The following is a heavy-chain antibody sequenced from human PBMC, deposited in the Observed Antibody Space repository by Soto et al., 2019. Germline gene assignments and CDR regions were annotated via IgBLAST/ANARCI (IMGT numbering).Heavy chain of an antibody. V-gene: IGHV3-23*01. CDR2: ISGSGDDT. J-gene: IGHJ6*02. D-gene: IGHD6-19*01. Sequence: GGSLRLSCAASGFTFSIYALSWVRQTPGKGLEWVSAISGSGDDTYYTDPVKGRFTISRDNSKNTLYLQMSSLRAEDTAIYYCAKVDRYSSGWSSYAPEYYYYSMDVWGQGTTVTVSS. CDR1: GFTFSIYA. CDR3: AKVDRYSSGWSSYAPEYYYYSMDV.